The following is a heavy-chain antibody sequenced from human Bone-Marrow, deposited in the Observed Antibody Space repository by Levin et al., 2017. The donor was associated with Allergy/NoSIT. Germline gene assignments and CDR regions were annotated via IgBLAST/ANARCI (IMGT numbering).Heavy chain of an antibody. CDR2: INTDGSTT. J-gene: IGHJ6*02. V-gene: IGHV3-74*01. CDR3: ARVRFDNSGYIYVSYYYHGMDV. Sequence: LSLPCAASGFTFRSYWMHWVRQVPGKGLVWVSRINTDGSTTTYADSVKGRFTISRDNTKDTLYLQMNSLRAEDTAVYYCARVRFDNSGYIYVSYYYHGMDVWGQGTTVTVSS. D-gene: IGHD6-25*01. CDR1: GFTFRSYW.